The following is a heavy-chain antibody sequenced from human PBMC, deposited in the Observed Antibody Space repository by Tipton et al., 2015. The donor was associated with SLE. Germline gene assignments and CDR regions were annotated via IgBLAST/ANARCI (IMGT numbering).Heavy chain of an antibody. CDR2: ISVYNGKS. V-gene: IGHV1-18*01. CDR3: ARAEAPGAFDI. CDR1: GDTFTNFG. J-gene: IGHJ3*02. Sequence: QLVQSGGEVKKSGASVKVSCKASGDTFTNFGISWVRQAPGQGLEWMGWISVYNGKSDYEQKLQGRVAMTTDTSTTTAYMELRSLRSDDTAVYYCARAEAPGAFDIWGQGTMVTVSS.